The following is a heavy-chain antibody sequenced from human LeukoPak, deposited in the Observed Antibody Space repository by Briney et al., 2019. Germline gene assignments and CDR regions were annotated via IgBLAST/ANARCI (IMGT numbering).Heavy chain of an antibody. V-gene: IGHV3-48*03. CDR1: GFTFSSYE. CDR3: ASLGYCSGGSCYDRRGWFDP. Sequence: GGSLRLSCAASGFTFSSYEMNWVRQAPGKGLEWASYISSSGSTIYYADSVKGRFTISRDNAKNSLYLQMNSLRAEDTAVYYCASLGYCSGGSCYDRRGWFDPWGQGTLVTVSS. D-gene: IGHD2-15*01. CDR2: ISSSGSTI. J-gene: IGHJ5*02.